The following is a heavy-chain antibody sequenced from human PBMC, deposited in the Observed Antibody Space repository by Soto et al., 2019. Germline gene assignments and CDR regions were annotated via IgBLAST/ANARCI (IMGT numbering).Heavy chain of an antibody. CDR2: SYYSGST. CDR1: GGSISSRGYY. J-gene: IGHJ5*02. CDR3: ATSNGFDP. Sequence: QLQLQESCPGLVKPSETLSLTCTVSGGSISSRGYYWGWIRQPPGKGLEWIGTSYYSGSTYYNPSLESRVTIYVDTSKNQFSLKLSSVPAADTAVYYCATSNGFDPWGKGTLVTVS. V-gene: IGHV4-39*01.